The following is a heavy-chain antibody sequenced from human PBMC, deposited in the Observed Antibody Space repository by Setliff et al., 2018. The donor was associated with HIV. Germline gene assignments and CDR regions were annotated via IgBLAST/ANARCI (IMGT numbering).Heavy chain of an antibody. Sequence: VASVKVSCKASGYTFSGYYMHWARQAPGQGLEWMGWIDPDSGGTTYALKFQGRVTMTRDRSIRTAYMELGRLNSDDTAVYYCARDIVGATTYRSLWGQGTLVTVSS. CDR2: IDPDSGGT. CDR1: GYTFSGYY. CDR3: ARDIVGATTYRSL. V-gene: IGHV1-2*02. J-gene: IGHJ4*02. D-gene: IGHD1-26*01.